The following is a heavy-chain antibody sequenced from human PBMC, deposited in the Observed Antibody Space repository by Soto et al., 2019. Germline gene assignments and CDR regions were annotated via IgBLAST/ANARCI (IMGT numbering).Heavy chain of an antibody. Sequence: QVKLQESGPGLLKPSQILSLTCTVSGASISSGGYYWTWIRQHPGKGLEWIGYIYYGGTTYYNPSLKSRVSISIDTSKNQFSLKLSSVTAADTAVYYCARDGMRVRGVKYGMDVWGQGTTVTVSS. D-gene: IGHD3-10*01. V-gene: IGHV4-31*03. CDR3: ARDGMRVRGVKYGMDV. J-gene: IGHJ6*01. CDR1: GASISSGGYY. CDR2: IYYGGTT.